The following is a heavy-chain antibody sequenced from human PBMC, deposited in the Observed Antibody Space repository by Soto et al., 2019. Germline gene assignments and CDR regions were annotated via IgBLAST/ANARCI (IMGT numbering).Heavy chain of an antibody. V-gene: IGHV4-34*01. Sequence: QVQLQQWGAGLLKPSETLSLTCAVYGGSFSGYYWSWIRQPPGKGLEWIGEINHSGSTNYNPSLKSRVTISVDTSKNQFSLKLSSVTAADTAVYYCARRGKYSSSSASVYWFDPWGQGTLVTVSS. J-gene: IGHJ5*02. D-gene: IGHD6-6*01. CDR2: INHSGST. CDR3: ARRGKYSSSSASVYWFDP. CDR1: GGSFSGYY.